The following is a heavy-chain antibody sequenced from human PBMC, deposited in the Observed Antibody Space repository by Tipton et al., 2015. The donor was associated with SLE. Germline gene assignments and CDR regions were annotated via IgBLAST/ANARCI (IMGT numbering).Heavy chain of an antibody. Sequence: SLRLSCAASGFIFSSYSMNWVRQAPGKGLEWVSSINSDNSYTYYADSVKGRFTISRDDAKNSLYLQMNSLRAEDTSVYYCARDLGAFLDIWGQGTMVTVSS. V-gene: IGHV3-21*01. D-gene: IGHD1-26*01. CDR1: GFIFSSYS. J-gene: IGHJ3*02. CDR3: ARDLGAFLDI. CDR2: INSDNSYT.